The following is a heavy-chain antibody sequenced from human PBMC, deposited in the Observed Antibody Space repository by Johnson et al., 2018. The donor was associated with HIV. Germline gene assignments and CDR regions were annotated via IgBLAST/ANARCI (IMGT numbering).Heavy chain of an antibody. J-gene: IGHJ3*02. V-gene: IGHV3-7*04. CDR1: GFTFSSYW. CDR3: ARGAAGAFDI. Sequence: EVQLVESGGGLVQPGGSLRLSCAASGFTFSSYWMSWVRQAPGKGLEWVANIKQDGSEKYYVDAVKGRFTISRDNSKNTLYLQMNSLRAEDTAVYYCARGAAGAFDIWGQGTMVTVSS. D-gene: IGHD6-13*01. CDR2: IKQDGSEK.